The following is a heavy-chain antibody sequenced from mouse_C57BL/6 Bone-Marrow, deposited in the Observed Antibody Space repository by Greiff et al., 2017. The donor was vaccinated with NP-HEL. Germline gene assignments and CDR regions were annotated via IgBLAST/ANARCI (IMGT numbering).Heavy chain of an antibody. Sequence: VQLQQSGAELVRPGTSVKLSCKASGYTFTSYWMHWVKQRPGQGLEWIGVIDPSDSYTNYNQKFKGKATLTVDTSSSTAYMQLSSLTSEDSAVYYCARDGDGYYEGFAYWGQGTLVTVSA. CDR3: ARDGDGYYEGFAY. J-gene: IGHJ3*01. V-gene: IGHV1-59*01. D-gene: IGHD2-3*01. CDR1: GYTFTSYW. CDR2: IDPSDSYT.